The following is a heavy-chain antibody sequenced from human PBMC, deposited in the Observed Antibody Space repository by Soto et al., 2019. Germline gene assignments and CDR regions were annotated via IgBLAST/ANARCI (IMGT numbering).Heavy chain of an antibody. D-gene: IGHD3-9*01. CDR2: IYYRGNA. CDR3: ARLEGLASISYYFDF. V-gene: IGHV4-39*01. CDR1: DDSINSDKYY. J-gene: IGHJ4*02. Sequence: SETLSLTCSVSDDSINSDKYYWGWIRQPPGKGLEWIGSIYYRGNAYYNPSLQTRATISLDKSKSQFSLKLNSVTTADSAVYFCARLEGLASISYYFDFWGPGALVTVSS.